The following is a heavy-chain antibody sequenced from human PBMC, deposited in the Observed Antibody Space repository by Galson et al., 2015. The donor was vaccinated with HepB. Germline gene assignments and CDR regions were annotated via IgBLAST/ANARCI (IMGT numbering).Heavy chain of an antibody. Sequence: QSGAEVKKPGESLKISCKGSGYSFTSYWIAWVRQMPGKGLEWMGMIYPGDSDTRYSPSFQGQVTISADKSISTAYLQWSSLKASDTAMYYCARPSLAVIVGATNAFDIWGQGTMVTVSS. CDR3: ARPSLAVIVGATNAFDI. V-gene: IGHV5-51*03. CDR1: GYSFTSYW. J-gene: IGHJ3*02. D-gene: IGHD1-26*01. CDR2: IYPGDSDT.